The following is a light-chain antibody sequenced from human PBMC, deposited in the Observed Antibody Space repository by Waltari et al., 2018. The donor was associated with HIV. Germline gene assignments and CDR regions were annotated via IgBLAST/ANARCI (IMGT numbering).Light chain of an antibody. CDR3: GTWDSSLSGVV. J-gene: IGLJ2*01. CDR1: SSNIGKTF. V-gene: IGLV1-51*01. CDR2: DNN. Sequence: QSVLPQPPSVSAAPGQKVTISCSGSSSNIGKTFVSWFKQLPGTAPKLLIYDNNKRPSGIPDRFSGSKSGTSATLGITGLQTGDEADYYCGTWDSSLSGVVFGGGTKLTVL.